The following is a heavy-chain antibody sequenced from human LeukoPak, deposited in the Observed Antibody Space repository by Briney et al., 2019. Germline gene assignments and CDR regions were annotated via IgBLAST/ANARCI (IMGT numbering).Heavy chain of an antibody. CDR2: IRQDGSEK. CDR1: GGSFSGYY. Sequence: ETLSLTCAVYGGSFSGYYWSWIRQPPGKGLEWVANIRQDGSEKYYVDSVKGRFTISRDNAKNSLYLQMNSLRAEDTAVYYCARDADPWGQGTLVTVSS. J-gene: IGHJ5*02. CDR3: ARDADP. V-gene: IGHV3-7*01.